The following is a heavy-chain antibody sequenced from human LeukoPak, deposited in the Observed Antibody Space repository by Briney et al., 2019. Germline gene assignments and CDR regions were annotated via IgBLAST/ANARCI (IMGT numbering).Heavy chain of an antibody. CDR3: VRDLGGRSGH. CDR1: GFTFSSNW. CDR2: INEDGSTT. Sequence: GGSLSLSCAASGFTFSSNWMHWVRQAPGEGLVWVSRINEDGSTTNYADSVKGRSTIFRDNAKNTLYLQMNSLRAEDTAVYYCVRDLGGRSGHWGQGTLVTVSS. V-gene: IGHV3-74*01. D-gene: IGHD1-26*01. J-gene: IGHJ4*02.